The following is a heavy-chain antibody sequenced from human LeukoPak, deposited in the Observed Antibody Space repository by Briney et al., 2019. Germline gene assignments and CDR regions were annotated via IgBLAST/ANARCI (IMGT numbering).Heavy chain of an antibody. CDR1: GYTLTELS. D-gene: IGHD2-2*02. CDR3: ARVGYCSSTSCYTLYYYYYMDV. CDR2: INPTGGST. Sequence: ASVKVSCKVSGYTLTELSMHWVRQAPGQGLEWMGLINPTGGSTGYAQKFQGRVTMTRNTSISTAYMELSSLRSEDTAVYYCARVGYCSSTSCYTLYYYYYMDVWGKGTTVTISS. V-gene: IGHV1-46*01. J-gene: IGHJ6*03.